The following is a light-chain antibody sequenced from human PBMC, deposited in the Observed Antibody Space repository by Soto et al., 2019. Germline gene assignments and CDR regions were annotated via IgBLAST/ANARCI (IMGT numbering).Light chain of an antibody. J-gene: IGKJ1*01. CDR2: AAS. CDR3: QQSYSTPQT. V-gene: IGKV1-39*01. CDR1: QSIRNY. Sequence: DIQMTQSPSSLSASVGDRVTITCRASQSIRNYLNWYQQKPGKAPKLLIYAASSLQSGVPSRFSGSGSGTDFTLTISSLQPEDFATYYCQQSYSTPQTFGQGTKVEIK.